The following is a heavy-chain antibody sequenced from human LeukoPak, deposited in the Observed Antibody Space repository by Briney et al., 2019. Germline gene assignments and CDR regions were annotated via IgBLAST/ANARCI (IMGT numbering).Heavy chain of an antibody. CDR1: GGSFSGYY. CDR2: INHSGST. D-gene: IGHD6-13*01. V-gene: IGHV4-34*01. Sequence: SETLSLTCAVYGGSFSGYYWSWIRHPPGKGLEWIGEINHSGSTNYNPSLKSRVTISVDTSKNQFSLKLSSVTAADTAVYYCARGGIAAPGGDYYFDYWGQGTLVTVSS. J-gene: IGHJ4*02. CDR3: ARGGIAAPGGDYYFDY.